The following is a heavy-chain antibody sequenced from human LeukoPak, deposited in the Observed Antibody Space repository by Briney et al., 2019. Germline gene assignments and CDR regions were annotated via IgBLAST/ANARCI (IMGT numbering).Heavy chain of an antibody. CDR2: ISSSSSSYI. J-gene: IGHJ4*02. CDR3: ARDSHSSGWYDYFDY. Sequence: GGSLRLSCAASGFTFSSYSMNGVRQAPGKGLEWVSSISSSSSSYIYYADSVKGRFTISRDNAKNSLYLQMNSLRAEDTAVYYCARDSHSSGWYDYFDYWGQGTLVTVSS. D-gene: IGHD6-19*01. V-gene: IGHV3-21*01. CDR1: GFTFSSYS.